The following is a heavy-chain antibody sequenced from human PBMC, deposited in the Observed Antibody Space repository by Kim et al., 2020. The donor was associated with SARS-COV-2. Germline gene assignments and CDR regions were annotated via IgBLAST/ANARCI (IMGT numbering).Heavy chain of an antibody. CDR3: ATARGGSYYYCMDV. CDR1: GFTFSIYG. CDR2: ISYDGSNK. J-gene: IGHJ6*02. V-gene: IGHV3-30*03. Sequence: GGSLRLSCAASGFTFSIYGMHWVRQAPGKGLEWVAVISYDGSNKYYADSVKGRFTISRDNSKNTLYLQMNSLSPEDTAVYYCATARGGSYYYCMDVWGQG. D-gene: IGHD2-15*01.